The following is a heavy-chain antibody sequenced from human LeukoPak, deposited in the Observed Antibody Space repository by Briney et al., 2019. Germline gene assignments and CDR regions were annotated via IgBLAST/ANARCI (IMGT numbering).Heavy chain of an antibody. CDR3: ARVAPSTTFGVVSHRIFDF. CDR2: IYYSGST. Sequence: SETLTLTCTVSGDCISSTIYYWGWLRQPPGKGLHWIDSIYYSGSTYYSPSLKSRVTISVDTSKNQFSLRLTSVTAADTAMYYCARVAPSTTFGVVSHRIFDFWGQGTLVTVSS. V-gene: IGHV4-39*07. CDR1: GDCISSTIYY. J-gene: IGHJ4*02. D-gene: IGHD3-3*01.